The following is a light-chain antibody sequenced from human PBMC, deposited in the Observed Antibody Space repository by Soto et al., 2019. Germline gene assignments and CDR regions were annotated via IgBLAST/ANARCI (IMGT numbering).Light chain of an antibody. V-gene: IGKV4-1*01. Sequence: IVMTQTPDSLVVSLGERATINCKSSQSVLYSSNNKNYLAWYQQKPGQPPKLLIYWASTRESGVPDRFSGSGSGTDFTLTISSLQAEDVAVYYCQQYYSTPQTFGQGTKV. CDR2: WAS. CDR1: QSVLYSSNNKNY. J-gene: IGKJ1*01. CDR3: QQYYSTPQT.